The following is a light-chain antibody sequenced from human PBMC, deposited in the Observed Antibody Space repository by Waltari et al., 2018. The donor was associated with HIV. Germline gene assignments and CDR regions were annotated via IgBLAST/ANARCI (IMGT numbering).Light chain of an antibody. CDR3: AAWDDSLNGVI. J-gene: IGLJ2*01. V-gene: IGLV1-44*01. CDR1: SSNIGSNT. CDR2: NNN. Sequence: QSVLTQPPSASGTPGQRVTISCSGSSSNIGSNTVNWYQQLPGTAPKLLIYNNNQRPSGVPDLFSGSKSGTSASLAISGVQSEDEADYYCAAWDDSLNGVIFGGGTKLTVL.